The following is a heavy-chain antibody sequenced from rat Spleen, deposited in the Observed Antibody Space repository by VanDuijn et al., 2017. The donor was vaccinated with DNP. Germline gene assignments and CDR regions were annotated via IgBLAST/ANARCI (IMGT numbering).Heavy chain of an antibody. CDR2: ISYSGST. CDR1: GYSITGNY. J-gene: IGHJ2*01. Sequence: EVQLQESGPGLVKPSQSLSLTCSVTGYSITGNYWGWIRKFPGNKMEYIGHISYSGSTNYNPSLRSRISITRDKSKNHFFLHLNSVTTEDTATYYCARWTRYFDYWGQGVMVTVSS. D-gene: IGHD1-7*01. CDR3: ARWTRYFDY. V-gene: IGHV3-1*01.